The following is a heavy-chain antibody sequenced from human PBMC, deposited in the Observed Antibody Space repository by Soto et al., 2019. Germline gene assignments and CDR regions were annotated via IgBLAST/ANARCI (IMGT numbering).Heavy chain of an antibody. CDR3: VRDNDNSGYPFYFDY. J-gene: IGHJ4*02. CDR1: GGIFSSYT. Sequence: GASVKVSCKASGGIFSSYTISWVRQAPGQGLEWMGRIIQILDITNYAQKFQGRVTITADESTSTAYMELTSLKSDDTAVYYCVRDNDNSGYPFYFDYWGPGTLVTVS. D-gene: IGHD3-22*01. V-gene: IGHV1-69*04. CDR2: IIQILDIT.